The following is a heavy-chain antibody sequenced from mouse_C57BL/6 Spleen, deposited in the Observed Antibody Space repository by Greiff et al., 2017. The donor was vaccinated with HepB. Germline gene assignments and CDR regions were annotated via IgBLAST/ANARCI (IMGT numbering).Heavy chain of an antibody. Sequence: QVQLQQSGAELVRPGASVPLSCTASGYTFTDYEMHWVKQTPVHALEWIGAIDPETGGTAYNQKFKGKAILTADKSSSTAYMELRSLTSEDSAVYYCTRPYYSGSSYYYAMDYWGQGTSVTVSS. CDR2: IDPETGGT. CDR3: TRPYYSGSSYYYAMDY. V-gene: IGHV1-15*01. J-gene: IGHJ4*01. CDR1: GYTFTDYE. D-gene: IGHD1-1*01.